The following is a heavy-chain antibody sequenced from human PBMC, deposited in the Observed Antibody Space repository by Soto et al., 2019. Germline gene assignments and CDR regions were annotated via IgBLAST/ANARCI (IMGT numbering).Heavy chain of an antibody. V-gene: IGHV4-34*01. CDR2: INHSGSA. CDR1: EGCRTGYT. D-gene: IGHD1-26*01. Sequence: SLLLSDQCGVGEGCRTGYTWNCILQTPGKGLQWIGQINHSGSANYNPSLKSRVTISVHTSSSQFSLELSSVTAADTAVYYCARGLISGSHYSGGWYYFDSWGQGTQVTVSS. CDR3: ARGLISGSHYSGGWYYFDS. J-gene: IGHJ4*02.